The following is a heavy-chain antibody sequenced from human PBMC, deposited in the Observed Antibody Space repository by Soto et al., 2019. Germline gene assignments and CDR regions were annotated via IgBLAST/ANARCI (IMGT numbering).Heavy chain of an antibody. J-gene: IGHJ5*02. CDR2: ISYDGSNK. CDR1: GFTFSSYG. D-gene: IGHD6-13*01. CDR3: AKDPKLAAAPDSPPQDGWFDP. Sequence: AGGSLRLSCAASGFTFSSYGMHWVRQAPGKGLEWVAVISYDGSNKYYADSVKGRFTISRDNSKNTLYLQMNSLRAEDTAVYYCAKDPKLAAAPDSPPQDGWFDPWGQGTLVTVSS. V-gene: IGHV3-30*18.